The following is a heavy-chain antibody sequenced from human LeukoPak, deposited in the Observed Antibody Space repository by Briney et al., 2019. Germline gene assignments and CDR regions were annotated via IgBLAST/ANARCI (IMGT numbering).Heavy chain of an antibody. D-gene: IGHD3-10*01. J-gene: IGHJ6*03. CDR1: GYTFISYD. V-gene: IGHV1-8*01. CDR2: MNPNSGNT. CDR3: ARGRFYGSGTPDYYMDV. Sequence: ASVKVSCKASGYTFISYDINWVRQATGQGLEWMGWMNPNSGNTGYAQKFQGRVTMTRNTSISTAYMELSSLRSEDTAVYYCARGRFYGSGTPDYYMDVWGKGTTVTISS.